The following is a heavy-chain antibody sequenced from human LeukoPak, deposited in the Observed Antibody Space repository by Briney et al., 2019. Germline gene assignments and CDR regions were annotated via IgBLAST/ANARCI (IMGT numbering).Heavy chain of an antibody. CDR1: GFTFSSYA. V-gene: IGHV3-23*01. CDR2: ISGSGGST. Sequence: GGSLRLSCAASGFTFSSYAMSWVRQAPGKGLQWVSGISGSGGSTYYADSVKGRFTISRDNSKNTLHLQMNSLRAEDTAVYYCARGPSGYHNTGGQGTLVTVSS. D-gene: IGHD5-12*01. CDR3: ARGPSGYHNT. J-gene: IGHJ4*02.